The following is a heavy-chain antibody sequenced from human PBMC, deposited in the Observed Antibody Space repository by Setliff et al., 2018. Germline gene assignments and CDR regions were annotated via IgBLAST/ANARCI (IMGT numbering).Heavy chain of an antibody. J-gene: IGHJ4*02. CDR3: ARGGTYRYFDY. Sequence: SETLSLTCTVSGDSISDASIMAWIRQPPGKGLEFTGYVFYNGTAKYDPSLKSRVTMSVDTSKTQFSLKLNSMTTADTAVYYCARGGTYRYFDYWGQGALVSLL. CDR2: VFYNGTA. CDR1: GDSISDAS. V-gene: IGHV4-59*01.